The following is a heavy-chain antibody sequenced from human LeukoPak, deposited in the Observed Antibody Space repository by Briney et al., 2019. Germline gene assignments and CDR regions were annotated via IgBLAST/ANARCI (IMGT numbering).Heavy chain of an antibody. CDR1: GGSFSGSY. D-gene: IGHD2-2*01. J-gene: IGHJ6*03. V-gene: IGHV4-34*01. Sequence: SSETLSLTCAVYGGSFSGSYWSWIRQPPGKGLEWIGEINHSGSTNYNPSLKSRVTISVDTSKNQFSLKLSSVTVADTAVYYCARGFVVVPAAIEDYYYMDVWGNGTTVTVSS. CDR3: ARGFVVVPAAIEDYYYMDV. CDR2: INHSGST.